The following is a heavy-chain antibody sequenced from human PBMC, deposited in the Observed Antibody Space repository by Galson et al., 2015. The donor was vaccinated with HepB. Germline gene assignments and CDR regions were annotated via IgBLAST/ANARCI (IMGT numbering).Heavy chain of an antibody. Sequence: SLRLSCAASGFTFSGSAMHWVRQASGKGLEWVGRIRSKANSYATAYAASVKGRFTISRDDSKNTAYLQMNSLKTEDTAVYYCTTHTLNYYDSSGSYSTYTRTTWGQGTLVTVSS. V-gene: IGHV3-73*01. CDR3: TTHTLNYYDSSGSYSTYTRTT. D-gene: IGHD3-22*01. J-gene: IGHJ4*02. CDR2: IRSKANSYAT. CDR1: GFTFSGSA.